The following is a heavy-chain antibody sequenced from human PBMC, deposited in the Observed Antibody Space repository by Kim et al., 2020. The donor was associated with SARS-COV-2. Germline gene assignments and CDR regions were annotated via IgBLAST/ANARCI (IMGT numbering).Heavy chain of an antibody. D-gene: IGHD1-26*01. CDR1: GGSISSYY. Sequence: SETLSLTCTVSGGSISSYYWSWIRQPPGKGLEWIGYIYYSGSTNYNPSLKSRVTISVDTSKNQFSLKLSSVTAADTAVYYCARAPSGRLDYWGQGTLVTVSS. V-gene: IGHV4-59*01. CDR2: IYYSGST. CDR3: ARAPSGRLDY. J-gene: IGHJ4*02.